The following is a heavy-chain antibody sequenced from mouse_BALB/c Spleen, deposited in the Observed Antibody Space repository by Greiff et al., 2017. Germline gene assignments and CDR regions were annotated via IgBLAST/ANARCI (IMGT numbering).Heavy chain of an antibody. V-gene: IGHV1-87*01. J-gene: IGHJ2*01. Sequence: QVQLQQSGAELARPGASVKLSCKASGYTFPSYWMQWVKQRPGQGLEWIGAIYPGDGDTRYTQKFKGKATLTADKSSSTAYMQLSSLASEDSAVYYCARSKDFDYWGQGTTLTVSS. CDR1: GYTFPSYW. CDR2: IYPGDGDT. CDR3: ARSKDFDY.